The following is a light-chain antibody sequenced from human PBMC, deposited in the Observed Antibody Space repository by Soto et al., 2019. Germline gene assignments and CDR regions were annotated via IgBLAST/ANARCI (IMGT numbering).Light chain of an antibody. CDR1: QPISSW. V-gene: IGKV1-5*01. CDR2: DAS. Sequence: DIQMTQSPPTLSASVGDRVTITCRASQPISSWLAWYHQKPGKAPKLLIYDASNLESGVPSRFSGSGSGTEFTLTISSLQPEDFGTYYCQQDLRPPLTFGPGTKVDIK. CDR3: QQDLRPPLT. J-gene: IGKJ3*01.